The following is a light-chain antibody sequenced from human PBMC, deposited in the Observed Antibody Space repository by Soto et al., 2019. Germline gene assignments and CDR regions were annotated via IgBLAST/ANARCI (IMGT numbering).Light chain of an antibody. CDR3: QQRSNWPLT. CDR2: GAS. V-gene: IGKV3-11*01. Sequence: IVMTQSPAALSVSPGERATLSCRASQSVSNTVAWYQQKPGQAPRLLIYGASTRATGIPARFSGSGSGTDFTLTISSLEPEDFAVYYCQQRSNWPLTFGPGTKVD. CDR1: QSVSNT. J-gene: IGKJ3*01.